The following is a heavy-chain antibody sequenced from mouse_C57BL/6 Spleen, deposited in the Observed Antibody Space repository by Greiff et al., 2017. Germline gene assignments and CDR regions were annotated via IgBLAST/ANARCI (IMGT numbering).Heavy chain of an antibody. CDR1: GYSITSGYY. D-gene: IGHD3-3*01. V-gene: IGHV3-6*01. J-gene: IGHJ2*01. CDR2: ISYDGSN. Sequence: EVKLQESGPGLVKPSQSLSLTCSVTGYSITSGYYWNWIRQFPGNKLEWMGYISYDGSNNYNPSLKNRISITRDTSKNQFFLKLNSVTTEDTATYYCAREGLQGDYFDYWGQGTTLTVSS. CDR3: AREGLQGDYFDY.